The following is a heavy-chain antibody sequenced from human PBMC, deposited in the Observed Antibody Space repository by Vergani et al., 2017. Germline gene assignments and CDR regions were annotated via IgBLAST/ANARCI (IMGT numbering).Heavy chain of an antibody. CDR2: ISAGGEST. Sequence: EVQLVESGGGLVKPGGSLRLSCAASGFTFSSYSMTWVRQAPGRGLEWVSAISAGGESTFYADSVKGRFIISRDNSKNTVYLQMKSLRAEDTAVYYCAKKWLTNEEVDSWGQGTLVTVSS. D-gene: IGHD5-12*01. CDR3: AKKWLTNEEVDS. V-gene: IGHV3-23*04. CDR1: GFTFSSYS. J-gene: IGHJ4*02.